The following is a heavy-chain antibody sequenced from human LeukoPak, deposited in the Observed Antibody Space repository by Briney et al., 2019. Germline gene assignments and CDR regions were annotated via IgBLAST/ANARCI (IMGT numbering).Heavy chain of an antibody. V-gene: IGHV1-18*01. CDR1: GYTFTSYG. J-gene: IGHJ4*02. D-gene: IGHD1-26*01. CDR3: ARMGSRAKVGATTD. CDR2: ISAYNGNT. Sequence: VASVKVSCKASGYTFTSYGISWVRQAPGQGLEWMGWISAYNGNTNYAQKLQGRVTMTTDTSTSTAYMELRSLRSDDTAVYYCARMGSRAKVGATTDWGQGTLVTVSS.